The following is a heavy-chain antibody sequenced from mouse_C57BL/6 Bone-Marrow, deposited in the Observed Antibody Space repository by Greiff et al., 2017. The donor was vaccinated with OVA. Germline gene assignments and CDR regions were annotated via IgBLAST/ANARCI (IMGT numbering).Heavy chain of an antibody. J-gene: IGHJ1*03. CDR1: GYSITSGYY. CDR2: ISYDGSN. V-gene: IGHV3-6*01. Sequence: DVKLQESGPGLVKPSQSLSLTCSVTGYSITSGYYWNWIRQFPGNKLEWMGYISYDGSNNYNPSLKNRISITRDTSKNQFFLKLNSVTTEDTATYYCARERYYYGRGYFDVWGTGTTVTVSS. CDR3: ARERYYYGRGYFDV. D-gene: IGHD1-1*01.